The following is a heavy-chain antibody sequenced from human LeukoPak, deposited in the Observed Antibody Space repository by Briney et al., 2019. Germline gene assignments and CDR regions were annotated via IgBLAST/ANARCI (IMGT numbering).Heavy chain of an antibody. Sequence: PGGSLRLSCAASGFTFSSYWMSWVRQAPGKGLEWVANIKQDGSEKYYVDSVKGRFTISRDNAKNSLYLQMNSLRAEDTAVYYCARVDLDYSNFQDGSVDYWGQGTLVTVSS. J-gene: IGHJ4*02. D-gene: IGHD4-11*01. V-gene: IGHV3-7*01. CDR1: GFTFSSYW. CDR2: IKQDGSEK. CDR3: ARVDLDYSNFQDGSVDY.